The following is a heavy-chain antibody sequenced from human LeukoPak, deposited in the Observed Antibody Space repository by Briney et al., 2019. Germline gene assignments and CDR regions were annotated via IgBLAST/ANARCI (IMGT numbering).Heavy chain of an antibody. CDR2: ISGSGGST. CDR3: AKRSNFWTGYLDY. J-gene: IGHJ4*02. D-gene: IGHD3/OR15-3a*01. CDR1: KFTFSNYA. Sequence: GVSLRLSCTAFKFTFSNYAMSWVRQAPGKGLEWVSVISGSGGSTYYADSVKGRFTISRDNSKDTLYLQMNSLRTEDTAVYYCAKRSNFWTGYLDYWGQGALVTASS. V-gene: IGHV3-23*01.